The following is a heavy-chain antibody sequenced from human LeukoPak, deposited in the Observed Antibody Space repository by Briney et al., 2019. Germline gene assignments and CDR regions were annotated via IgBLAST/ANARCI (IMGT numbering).Heavy chain of an antibody. D-gene: IGHD3-3*01. CDR1: GYTFTSYY. J-gene: IGHJ5*02. CDR2: INPSGGST. V-gene: IGHV1-46*01. CDR3: AREAYYYFWSGSRNWFDP. Sequence: ASVKVSCKASGYTFTSYYMHWVRQAPGQGLEWMGIINPSGGSTSYAQKFQGRVTMTRDMSTSTVYMELSSLRSEDTAVYYCAREAYYYFWSGSRNWFDPWGQGTLVTVSS.